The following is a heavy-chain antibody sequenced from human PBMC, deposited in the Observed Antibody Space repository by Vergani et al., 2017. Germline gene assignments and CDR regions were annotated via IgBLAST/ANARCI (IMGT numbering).Heavy chain of an antibody. J-gene: IGHJ5*02. CDR2: INHSGST. V-gene: IGHV4-34*01. Sequence: QVQLQQWGAGLLKPSETLSLTCAVYGGSFSGYYWSWIRQPPGKGLEWIGEINHSGSTNYHPSLKSRVTISVDTSRNQFSLKLSSVTDADTAIYYCARGRREAVPAARKNNWFDPWGQGTLVTVSS. CDR1: GGSFSGYY. CDR3: ARGRREAVPAARKNNWFDP. D-gene: IGHD2-2*01.